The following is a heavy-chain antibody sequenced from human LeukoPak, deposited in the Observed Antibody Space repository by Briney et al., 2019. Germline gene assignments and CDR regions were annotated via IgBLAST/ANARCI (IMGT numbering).Heavy chain of an antibody. CDR2: ISYDGSNK. V-gene: IGHV3-30-3*01. CDR1: GFTFSSYA. CDR3: ARERVQTFDY. Sequence: QPGGSLRLSCAASGFTFSSYAMHWVRQAPGKGLEWVAVISYDGSNKYYADSVKGRFTISRDNSKNTLYLQMNSLRAEDTAVYYCARERVQTFDYWGQGTLVTVSS. J-gene: IGHJ4*02.